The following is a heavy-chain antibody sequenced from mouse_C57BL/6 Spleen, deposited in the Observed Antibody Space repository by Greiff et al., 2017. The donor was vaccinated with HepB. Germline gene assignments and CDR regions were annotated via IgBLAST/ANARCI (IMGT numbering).Heavy chain of an antibody. V-gene: IGHV1-26*01. CDR1: GYTFTDYY. CDR3: ARLDWEGGYWYFDV. Sequence: VQLQQSGPELVKPGASVKISCKASGYTFTDYYMNWVKQSHGKSLEWIGDINPNNGGTSYNQKFKGKATLTVDKSSSTAYMELRSLTSEDSAVYYCARLDWEGGYWYFDVWGTGTTVTVSS. J-gene: IGHJ1*03. CDR2: INPNNGGT. D-gene: IGHD4-1*01.